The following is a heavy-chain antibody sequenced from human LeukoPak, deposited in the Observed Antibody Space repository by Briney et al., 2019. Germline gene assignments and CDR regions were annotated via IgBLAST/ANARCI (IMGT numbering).Heavy chain of an antibody. D-gene: IGHD3-10*01. J-gene: IGHJ3*02. CDR2: ISRSSAYI. Sequence: GGSLRLSCAASGFTLSSYSMNWVRQAPGRGLEWVSSISRSSAYIYYADSVKGRFTISRDNAKNSLYLQMNSLRAEDTAVYYCASFPPYMVRTDAFDIWGQGTMVTVSS. CDR1: GFTLSSYS. V-gene: IGHV3-21*01. CDR3: ASFPPYMVRTDAFDI.